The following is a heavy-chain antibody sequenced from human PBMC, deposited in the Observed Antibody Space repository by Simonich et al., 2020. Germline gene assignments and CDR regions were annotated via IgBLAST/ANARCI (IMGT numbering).Heavy chain of an antibody. CDR1: GYNFTGYS. D-gene: IGHD6-6*01. V-gene: IGHV1-2*02. CDR2: STPNSGGT. J-gene: IGHJ3*02. CDR3: ARARLYSSSHAFDI. Sequence: QVQLVQSGAEVKKPGASVKVSCKASGYNFTGYSMHWVRQAPGQGLEWMEWSTPNSGGTNYAQKFQGRVTMTRDTSISTAYMELSRLRSDDTAVYYCARARLYSSSHAFDIWGQGTMVTVSS.